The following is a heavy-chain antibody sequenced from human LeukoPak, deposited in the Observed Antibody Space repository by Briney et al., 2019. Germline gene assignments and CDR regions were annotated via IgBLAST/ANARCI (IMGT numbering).Heavy chain of an antibody. CDR3: ARDAYYYDSSGYLGVDY. J-gene: IGHJ4*02. D-gene: IGHD3-22*01. CDR1: GVSITRYY. CDR2: IYTSGST. V-gene: IGHV4-4*07. Sequence: SETLSLTCTVSGVSITRYYWSWIRQPAGKGLEWIGRIYTSGSTNYNPSLKSRVTMSVDTSKNQFSLKLSSVTAADTAVYYCARDAYYYDSSGYLGVDYWGQGTLVTVSS.